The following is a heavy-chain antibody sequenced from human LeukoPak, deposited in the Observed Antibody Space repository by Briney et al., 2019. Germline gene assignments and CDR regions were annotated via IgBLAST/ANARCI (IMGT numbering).Heavy chain of an antibody. J-gene: IGHJ4*02. V-gene: IGHV4-59*01. D-gene: IGHD6-13*01. Sequence: SETLSLTCTVSGGSISSYYWSWTRQPPGKGLEWIGYIYYSGSTNYNPSLKSRVTISVDTSKNQFSLKLSSVTAADTAVYYCARETAAGHFDYWGQGTLVTVSS. CDR1: GGSISSYY. CDR2: IYYSGST. CDR3: ARETAAGHFDY.